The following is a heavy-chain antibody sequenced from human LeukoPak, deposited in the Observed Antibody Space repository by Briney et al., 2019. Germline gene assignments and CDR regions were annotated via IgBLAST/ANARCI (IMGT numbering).Heavy chain of an antibody. J-gene: IGHJ4*02. Sequence: GGSLRLSCAASGFTFSSYEMNWVRQAPGKGLEWVSYISSSGSTIYYADSVKGRFTISRDNSKNTLYLQMNSLRAEDTAVYYCAKYRGYDILTGYSPYFDYWGQGTLVTVSS. CDR3: AKYRGYDILTGYSPYFDY. CDR2: ISSSGSTI. V-gene: IGHV3-48*03. D-gene: IGHD3-9*01. CDR1: GFTFSSYE.